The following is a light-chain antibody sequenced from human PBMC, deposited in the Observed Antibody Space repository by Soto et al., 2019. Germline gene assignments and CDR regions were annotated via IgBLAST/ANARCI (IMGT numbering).Light chain of an antibody. V-gene: IGKV1-8*01. CDR3: QQYYSYPLT. J-gene: IGKJ5*01. Sequence: AIRMTQSPSSLSASTGDRVTITCRASQGISSYLAWYQQKPGKAPKLLIYAASTLQSGVPSRFSGSGSGTDFTLTIRCLHSEYFATYYCQQYYSYPLTSGQGTRLEIK. CDR2: AAS. CDR1: QGISSY.